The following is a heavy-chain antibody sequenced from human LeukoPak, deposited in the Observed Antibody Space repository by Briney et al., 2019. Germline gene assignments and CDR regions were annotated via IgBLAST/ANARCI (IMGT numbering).Heavy chain of an antibody. J-gene: IGHJ4*02. D-gene: IGHD3-22*01. V-gene: IGHV1-69*06. CDR2: IIPVFGTA. CDR1: GGTFSSYA. Sequence: SVKVSCKASGGTFSSYAISWVRQAPGQGLEWMGGIIPVFGTANYAQKFQGRVTITADKSTSTAYMELSSLRSEDTAVYYCARDSTLDDYYDSSGYYGWETWFDYWGQGTLVTVSS. CDR3: ARDSTLDDYYDSSGYYGWETWFDY.